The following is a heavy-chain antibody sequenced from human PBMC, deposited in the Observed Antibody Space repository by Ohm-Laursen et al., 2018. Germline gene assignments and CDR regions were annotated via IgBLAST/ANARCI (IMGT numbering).Heavy chain of an antibody. D-gene: IGHD2-15*01. CDR3: TWWYYNRIDP. CDR2: IKSKDEGGTT. V-gene: IGHV3-15*01. Sequence: GSLRLSCAASGFTFTSAWMSWVRQAPGKGLEWVGRIKSKDEGGTTDYAAPVKGRFTISRDDSKDTLYLQMNSLKTEDTAVYYCTWWYYNRIDPWGQGTLVTVSP. J-gene: IGHJ5*02. CDR1: GFTFTSAW.